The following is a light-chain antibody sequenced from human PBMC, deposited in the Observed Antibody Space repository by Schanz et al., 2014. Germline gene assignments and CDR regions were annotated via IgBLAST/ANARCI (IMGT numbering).Light chain of an antibody. Sequence: DIQMPQSPSSLSASVGDRVTITCRASESISSYLNWYQQKSGKAPKLLIYDASSLESGVPSRFSGSGSGTEFTLTISSLQPDDFATYYCQQYDNYRTFGQGTKVEI. J-gene: IGKJ1*01. CDR2: DAS. CDR3: QQYDNYRT. V-gene: IGKV1-5*01. CDR1: ESISSY.